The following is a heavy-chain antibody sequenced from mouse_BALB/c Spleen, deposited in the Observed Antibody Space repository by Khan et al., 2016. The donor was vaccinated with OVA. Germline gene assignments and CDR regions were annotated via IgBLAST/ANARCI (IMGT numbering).Heavy chain of an antibody. J-gene: IGHJ3*01. CDR2: INPSNGGT. CDR3: TRSGYGTFAY. V-gene: IGHV1S81*02. Sequence: QVQLQQSGAELVKPGASVRLSCKASGYTFTSYYLYWVKQRPGQGLVWIGDINPSNGGTNFNEKFKSKATLTVDKSSSTAYMQLSSLTSEDSAVYYCTRSGYGTFAYWGQGTLVTVSA. CDR1: GYTFTSYY. D-gene: IGHD2-1*01.